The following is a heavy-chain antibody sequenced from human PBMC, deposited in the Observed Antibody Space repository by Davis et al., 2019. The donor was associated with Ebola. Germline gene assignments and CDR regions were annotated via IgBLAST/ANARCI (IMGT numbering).Heavy chain of an antibody. J-gene: IGHJ4*02. Sequence: GASLKISCITSGSTFTANSMNWLSQAPGKGLEWISYISSSGGTTYYADFVQGRFTISRDNAKKSLYLQMNSLRDEDTAVYYCVRASSGSYYSVFDNWGQGSMVTVTS. V-gene: IGHV3-48*02. CDR1: GSTFTANS. CDR2: ISSSGGTT. D-gene: IGHD1-26*01. CDR3: VRASSGSYYSVFDN.